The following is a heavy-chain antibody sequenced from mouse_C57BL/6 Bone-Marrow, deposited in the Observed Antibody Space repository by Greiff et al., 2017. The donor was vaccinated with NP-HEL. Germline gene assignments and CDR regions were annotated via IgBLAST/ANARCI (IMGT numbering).Heavy chain of an antibody. CDR1: GYTFTSYW. D-gene: IGHD1-1*01. CDR3: AREGVITTIFDY. J-gene: IGHJ2*01. Sequence: QVQLQQPGAELVMPGASVKLSCKASGYTFTSYWMHWVKQRPGQGLEWIGEIDPSDSYTNYNQKFKGKSTLTVDKSSSTAYMQLSSLTSEDSAVYYRAREGVITTIFDYWGQGTTLTVSS. CDR2: IDPSDSYT. V-gene: IGHV1-69*01.